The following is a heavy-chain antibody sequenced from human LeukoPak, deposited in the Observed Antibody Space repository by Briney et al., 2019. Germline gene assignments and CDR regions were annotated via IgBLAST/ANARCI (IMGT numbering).Heavy chain of an antibody. Sequence: SETLSLTRTVSGGSISSSSYYWGWIRQPPGKGLEWIGSIYYSGSTYYNPSLKSRVTISVDTSKNQFSLKLSSVTAADTAVYYCASLALWGVGIQYYFDYWGQGTLVTVSS. CDR3: ASLALWGVGIQYYFDY. D-gene: IGHD1-26*01. V-gene: IGHV4-39*01. J-gene: IGHJ4*02. CDR2: IYYSGST. CDR1: GGSISSSSYY.